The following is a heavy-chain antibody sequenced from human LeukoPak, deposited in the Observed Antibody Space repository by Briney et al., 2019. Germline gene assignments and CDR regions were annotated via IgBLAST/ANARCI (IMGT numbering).Heavy chain of an antibody. CDR2: INPSGGST. CDR3: ASLNFAPRAFDI. D-gene: IGHD2/OR15-2a*01. V-gene: IGHV1-46*01. CDR1: GYTFTSYG. J-gene: IGHJ3*02. Sequence: ASVKVSCKASGYTFTSYGISWVRQAPGQGLEWMGIINPSGGSTSYAQKFQGRVTMTRDTSTSTVYMELSSLRSEDTAVYYCASLNFAPRAFDIWGQGTMVTVSS.